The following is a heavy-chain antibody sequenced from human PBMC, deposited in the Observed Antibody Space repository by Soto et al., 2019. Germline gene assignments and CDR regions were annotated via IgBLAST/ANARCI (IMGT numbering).Heavy chain of an antibody. CDR3: ASSMAGQWLVPY. D-gene: IGHD6-19*01. V-gene: IGHV4-59*01. Sequence: SETLSLTCTVSGGSISSYYWSWIRQPPGKGLEWIGYIYYSGSTNYNPSLKSRVTISVDTSKNQFSLKLSSVTAADTAVYYCASSMAGQWLVPYWGQGTLVTVSS. CDR2: IYYSGST. J-gene: IGHJ4*02. CDR1: GGSISSYY.